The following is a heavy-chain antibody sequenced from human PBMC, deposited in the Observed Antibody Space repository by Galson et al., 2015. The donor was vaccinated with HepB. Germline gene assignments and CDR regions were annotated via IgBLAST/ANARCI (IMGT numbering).Heavy chain of an antibody. V-gene: IGHV3-30-3*01. D-gene: IGHD6-6*01. Sequence: SLRLSCAASGFTFSSYAMHWVRQAPGKGLEWVAVISYDGSNKYYADSVKGRFTISRDNSKNTLYLQMNSLRAEDTAVYYCARGAYSSSPYYYYGMDVWGQGTTVTVSS. CDR1: GFTFSSYA. CDR2: ISYDGSNK. CDR3: ARGAYSSSPYYYYGMDV. J-gene: IGHJ6*02.